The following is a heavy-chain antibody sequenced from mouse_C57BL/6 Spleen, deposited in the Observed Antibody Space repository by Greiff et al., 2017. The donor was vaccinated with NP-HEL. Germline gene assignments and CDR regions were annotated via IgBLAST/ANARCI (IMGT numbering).Heavy chain of an antibody. Sequence: EVKVVESGGGLVQPGGSLSLSCAASGFTFTDYYMSWVRQPPGKALEWLGFIRNKANGYTTEYSASVKGRFTISRDNSQSILYLQMNALRAEDSATYYCARYSYYGSSYYFDYWGQGTTLTVSS. V-gene: IGHV7-3*01. CDR1: GFTFTDYY. CDR2: IRNKANGYTT. J-gene: IGHJ2*01. CDR3: ARYSYYGSSYYFDY. D-gene: IGHD1-1*01.